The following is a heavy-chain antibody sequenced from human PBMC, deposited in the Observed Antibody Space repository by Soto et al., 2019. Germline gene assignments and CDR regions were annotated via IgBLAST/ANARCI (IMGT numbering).Heavy chain of an antibody. J-gene: IGHJ4*02. Sequence: ASVKVSCKASGYTFTGYYMHWVRQAPGQGLEWMGWINPNSGGTNYAHNFQGRVTMTSDTSISTAYMELSSLRSDDTAVYYCASGVAYSGFDFWGQGTLVTVS. CDR1: GYTFTGYY. CDR2: INPNSGGT. V-gene: IGHV1-2*02. CDR3: ASGVAYSGFDF. D-gene: IGHD3-16*01.